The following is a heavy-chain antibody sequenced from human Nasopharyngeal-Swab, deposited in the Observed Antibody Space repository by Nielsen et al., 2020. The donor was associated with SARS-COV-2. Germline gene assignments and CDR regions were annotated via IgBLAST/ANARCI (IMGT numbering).Heavy chain of an antibody. J-gene: IGHJ5*02. CDR1: GFTFSSYA. D-gene: IGHD3-10*01. Sequence: GESLKISCAASGFTFSSYAMHWVRQAPGKGLEWVAVISYDGSNKYYADSVKGRFTISRDNSKNTLYLQMNSLRAEDTAVYYCAKHGLLWFGELSRWFDPWGQGTLVTVSS. CDR3: AKHGLLWFGELSRWFDP. V-gene: IGHV3-30*04. CDR2: ISYDGSNK.